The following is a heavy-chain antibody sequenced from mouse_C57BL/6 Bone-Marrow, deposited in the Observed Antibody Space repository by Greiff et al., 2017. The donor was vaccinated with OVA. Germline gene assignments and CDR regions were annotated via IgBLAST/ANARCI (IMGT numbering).Heavy chain of an antibody. CDR3: ARSDGYYVLDY. J-gene: IGHJ2*01. V-gene: IGHV1-64*01. Sequence: VQLQQPGAELVKPGASVKLSCKASGYTFTSYWMHWVKQRPGLGLEWIGMIHPNSGSTNYNEKFKSKATLTVDKSSSTAYMQLSSLTSEDSAVYYCARSDGYYVLDYWGQGTTLTVSS. D-gene: IGHD2-3*01. CDR1: GYTFTSYW. CDR2: IHPNSGST.